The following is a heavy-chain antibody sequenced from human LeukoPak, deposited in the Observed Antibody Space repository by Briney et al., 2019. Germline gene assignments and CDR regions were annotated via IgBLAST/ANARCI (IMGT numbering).Heavy chain of an antibody. CDR2: INHSGST. CDR3: ARGRSYGSGSYRVDY. V-gene: IGHV4-34*01. D-gene: IGHD3-10*01. CDR1: GGSFSGYY. J-gene: IGHJ4*02. Sequence: SETLSLTCAVYGGSFSGYYWSWIRQPPGKGLEWIGEINHSGSTNYNPSLKSRVTISVDTPKNQFSLKPSSVTAADTAVSYCARGRSYGSGSYRVDYWGQGTLVTVSS.